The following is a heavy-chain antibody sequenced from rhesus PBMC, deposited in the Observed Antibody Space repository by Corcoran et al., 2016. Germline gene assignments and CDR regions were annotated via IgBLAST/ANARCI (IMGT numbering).Heavy chain of an antibody. V-gene: IGHV4-76*01. CDR1: GYSISSGYD. Sequence: QVQLQESGPGVVKPSETLSLTCAVSGYSISSGYDWSWIRQPPGKGLEWTGYIYGSSGSTNYNPSRKNRVTISKDTSKNQFSLKLSSVTAADTAVYYCARDRATVDFDYWGQGVLVTVSS. D-gene: IGHD5-36*01. CDR3: ARDRATVDFDY. J-gene: IGHJ4*01. CDR2: IYGSSGST.